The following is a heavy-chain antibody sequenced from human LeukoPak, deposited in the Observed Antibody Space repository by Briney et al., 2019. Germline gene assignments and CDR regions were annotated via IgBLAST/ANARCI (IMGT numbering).Heavy chain of an antibody. Sequence: SETLSLTCTVSSDSISSYYWSWIRQPPGKGLEWIGYIYYSGSTNYNPSLKSRVTISIDTSKNQFSLKLSSVTAADTAVYYCARPRLEVGLQYDAFDIWGQGTVVTVSS. V-gene: IGHV4-59*08. CDR1: SDSISSYY. CDR2: IYYSGST. D-gene: IGHD4-11*01. CDR3: ARPRLEVGLQYDAFDI. J-gene: IGHJ3*02.